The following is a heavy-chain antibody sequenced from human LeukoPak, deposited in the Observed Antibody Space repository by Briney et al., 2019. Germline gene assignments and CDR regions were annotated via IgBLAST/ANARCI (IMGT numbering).Heavy chain of an antibody. J-gene: IGHJ4*02. V-gene: IGHV4-34*01. Sequence: PSETLSLTCAVYGGSFSGYYWSWIRQPPGKGLEWIGEINHSGSTNYNPSLKSRVTISVDTSKNQSSLKLSSVTAADTAVYYCARRIAAAGTVNYWGQGTLVTVSS. CDR2: INHSGST. D-gene: IGHD6-13*01. CDR1: GGSFSGYY. CDR3: ARRIAAAGTVNY.